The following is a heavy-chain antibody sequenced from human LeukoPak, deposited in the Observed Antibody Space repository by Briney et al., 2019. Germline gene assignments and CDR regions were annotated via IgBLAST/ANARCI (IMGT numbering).Heavy chain of an antibody. V-gene: IGHV3-23*01. J-gene: IGHJ4*02. Sequence: GGSLRLSCAASGFTFSSYAMSWVRQAPGKGLEWVSAISGSGGSTYYADSVKGRFTISRDNSKNTLYLQMNSLRAEDTAVYYCANYYGSGSYSTNYFDYWGQGTLVTVFS. CDR2: ISGSGGST. CDR1: GFTFSSYA. D-gene: IGHD3-10*01. CDR3: ANYYGSGSYSTNYFDY.